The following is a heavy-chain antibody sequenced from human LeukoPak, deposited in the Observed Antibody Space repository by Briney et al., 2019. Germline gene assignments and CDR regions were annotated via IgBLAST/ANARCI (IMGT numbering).Heavy chain of an antibody. CDR2: VYYSGST. CDR3: ARIQRYCSGGACYVLDN. Sequence: PSETLSLTCVVSGGSVSGYYWGWIRQPPGGGLEWIGYVYYSGSTNYNPSFKSRITISVDTSRNQFSLQLSSVTAADTAVYYCARIQRYCSGGACYVLDNWGQGTLVAVSS. V-gene: IGHV4-59*02. D-gene: IGHD2-15*01. J-gene: IGHJ4*02. CDR1: GGSVSGYY.